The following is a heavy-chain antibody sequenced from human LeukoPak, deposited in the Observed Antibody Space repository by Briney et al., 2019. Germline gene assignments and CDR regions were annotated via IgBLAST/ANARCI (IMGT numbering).Heavy chain of an antibody. D-gene: IGHD5-12*01. CDR1: GYTFTSYG. J-gene: IGHJ4*02. CDR2: ISAYNGNT. Sequence: ASVKVSCKASGYTFTSYGISWVRQAPGQGLEGMGWISAYNGNTNYAQKLQGRVTMTTDTSTSTAYMELRSLRSDDTAVYYCARAWGDSGYDYPTRDDYWGQGTLVTVSS. CDR3: ARAWGDSGYDYPTRDDY. V-gene: IGHV1-18*01.